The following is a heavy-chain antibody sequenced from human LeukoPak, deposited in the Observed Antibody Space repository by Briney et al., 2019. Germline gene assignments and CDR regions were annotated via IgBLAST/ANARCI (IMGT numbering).Heavy chain of an antibody. D-gene: IGHD4-17*01. CDR1: GYTFTSYD. J-gene: IGHJ4*02. CDR3: ARELYGGNSEGY. V-gene: IGHV1-2*02. Sequence: ASVKVSCKASGYTFTSYDINWVRQATGQGLEWMGWINPNSGGTNYAQKFQGRVTMTRDTSISTAYMELSRLRSDDTAVYYCARELYGGNSEGYWGQGTLVTVSS. CDR2: INPNSGGT.